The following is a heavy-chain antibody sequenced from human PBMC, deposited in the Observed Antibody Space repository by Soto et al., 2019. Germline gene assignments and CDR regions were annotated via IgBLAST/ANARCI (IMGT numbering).Heavy chain of an antibody. Sequence: SETLSLXCTVSGVSVSRGSYYWSWIRQPPGKGLEWIGYIYYSGSTNYNPSLKSRVTISVDTSKNQFSLKLSSVTAADTAVYYCARAMDYDFWSGYTTDYYYYGMDVWGQGTTVTVSS. V-gene: IGHV4-61*01. CDR3: ARAMDYDFWSGYTTDYYYYGMDV. J-gene: IGHJ6*02. CDR1: GVSVSRGSYY. D-gene: IGHD3-3*01. CDR2: IYYSGST.